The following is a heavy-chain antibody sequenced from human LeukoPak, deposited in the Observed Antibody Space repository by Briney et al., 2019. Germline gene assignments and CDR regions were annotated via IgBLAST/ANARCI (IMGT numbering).Heavy chain of an antibody. J-gene: IGHJ3*02. Sequence: SETLSLTCTVSGGSISSYYWSWIRQPPGKGLEWIGYIYYSGSTNYNPSLKIRVTISVDTSKNQFSLKLSSVTAADTAVYYCARDRYSSGWYGSGAFDIWGQGTMVTVSS. CDR3: ARDRYSSGWYGSGAFDI. CDR1: GGSISSYY. V-gene: IGHV4-59*01. CDR2: IYYSGST. D-gene: IGHD6-19*01.